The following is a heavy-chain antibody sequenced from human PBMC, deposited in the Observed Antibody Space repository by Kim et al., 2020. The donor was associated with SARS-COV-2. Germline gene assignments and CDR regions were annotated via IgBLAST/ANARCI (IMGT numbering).Heavy chain of an antibody. Sequence: ANYAQKFQGRVTITADESTSTAYMELSSLRSEDTAVYYCARGYGSGTFDIWGQGTMVTVSS. J-gene: IGHJ3*02. V-gene: IGHV1-69*01. D-gene: IGHD3-10*01. CDR2: A. CDR3: ARGYGSGTFDI.